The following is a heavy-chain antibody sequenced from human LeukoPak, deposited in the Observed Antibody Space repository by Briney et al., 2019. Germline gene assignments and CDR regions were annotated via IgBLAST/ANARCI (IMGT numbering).Heavy chain of an antibody. Sequence: SETLSLTCTVSGGSISSYYWSWLRQPPGKGLEWIGYIYYSGSTNYNPSLKSRVTISVDTSKNQFSLKLSSVTAADTAVYYCARGSGYQPLFGPSYYFDYWGQGTLVTVSS. CDR2: IYYSGST. V-gene: IGHV4-59*01. CDR1: GGSISSYY. J-gene: IGHJ4*02. D-gene: IGHD2-2*01. CDR3: ARGSGYQPLFGPSYYFDY.